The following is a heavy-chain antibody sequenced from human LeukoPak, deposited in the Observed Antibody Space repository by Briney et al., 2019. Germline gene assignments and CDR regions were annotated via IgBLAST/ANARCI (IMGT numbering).Heavy chain of an antibody. Sequence: PGGSLRLSCAASGFTFSSYGMHWVRQAPGKGLEWVAVISYDGSNKYYADSVKGRFTISRDNSKNTLYLQMNSLRAEDTAVYYCARERDRRVRGVLNWFDPWGQGTLVTVSS. CDR1: GFTFSSYG. CDR2: ISYDGSNK. V-gene: IGHV3-30*03. CDR3: ARERDRRVRGVLNWFDP. D-gene: IGHD3-10*01. J-gene: IGHJ5*02.